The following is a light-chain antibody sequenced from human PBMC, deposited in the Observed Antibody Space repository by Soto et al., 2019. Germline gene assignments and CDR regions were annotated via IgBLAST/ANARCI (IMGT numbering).Light chain of an antibody. V-gene: IGLV2-14*03. CDR2: DVS. J-gene: IGLJ1*01. Sequence: QSALNQPASVSGSPGQSIAISCTGTSSDVGAYIYVSWYQHHPGKAPKLILYDVSARPSGVSDRFSGSKSGNTASLTISGLQPEDEADYYCSSYTSSSTEVFGTGTKVTVL. CDR1: SSDVGAYIY. CDR3: SSYTSSSTEV.